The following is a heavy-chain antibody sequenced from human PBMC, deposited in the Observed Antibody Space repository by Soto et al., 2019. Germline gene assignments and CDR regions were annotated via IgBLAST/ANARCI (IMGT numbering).Heavy chain of an antibody. CDR2: ISSSSSYI. J-gene: IGHJ6*02. CDR3: AREVVGGYCSGGSCQPPYYYYGMDV. D-gene: IGHD2-15*01. V-gene: IGHV3-21*01. CDR1: GFTFSSYS. Sequence: EVQLVESGGGLVKPGGSLRLSCAASGFTFSSYSMNWVRQAPGKGLEWVSSISSSSSYIYYADSVKGRFTISRDNAKNSRYLQMNSLRAEDTAVYYCAREVVGGYCSGGSCQPPYYYYGMDVWGQGTTVTVSS.